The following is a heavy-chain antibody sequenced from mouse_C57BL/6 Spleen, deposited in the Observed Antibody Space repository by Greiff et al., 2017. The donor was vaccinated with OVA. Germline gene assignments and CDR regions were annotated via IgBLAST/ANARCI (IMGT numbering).Heavy chain of an antibody. J-gene: IGHJ2*01. D-gene: IGHD1-1*01. V-gene: IGHV1-53*01. Sequence: QVQLQQPGTELVKPGASVMLSRKASGYTFTSYWMHWVKQRPGQGLEWIGNINPSNGGTNYNEKFKSKATLTVDKSSSTAYMQLSSLTSEDSAVYYCARKRVSVGGYYFDYWGQGTTLTVSS. CDR1: GYTFTSYW. CDR3: ARKRVSVGGYYFDY. CDR2: INPSNGGT.